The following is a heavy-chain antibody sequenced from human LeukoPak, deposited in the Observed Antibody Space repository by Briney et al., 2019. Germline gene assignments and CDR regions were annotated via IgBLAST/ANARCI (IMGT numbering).Heavy chain of an antibody. CDR3: ARDLVREAPGPAAILGYYYYYMDV. CDR1: GYTFTSYD. CDR2: MNPNSGNT. V-gene: IGHV1-8*01. J-gene: IGHJ6*03. D-gene: IGHD2-2*01. Sequence: GASVKVSCKASGYTFTSYDINWVRQATGQGLEWMGWMNPNSGNTGYAQKFQGRVTMNRNTSISTAYMELSSLRSEDTAVYYCARDLVREAPGPAAILGYYYYYMDVWGKGTTVTVSS.